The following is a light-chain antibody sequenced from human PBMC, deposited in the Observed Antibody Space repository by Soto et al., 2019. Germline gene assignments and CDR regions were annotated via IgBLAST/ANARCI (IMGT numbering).Light chain of an antibody. CDR2: DAS. J-gene: IGKJ4*01. CDR3: QQYYKWPLT. V-gene: IGKV3-15*01. CDR1: QSVTSD. Sequence: EIVMTQSPATLSVSPGERATLSCWASQSVTSDLAWYQQKPGQSPRLLIYDASTRATGIPARLSGSGSGTKFTLTISNLESEDFAVYYCQQYYKWPLTFGGGTKVEIK.